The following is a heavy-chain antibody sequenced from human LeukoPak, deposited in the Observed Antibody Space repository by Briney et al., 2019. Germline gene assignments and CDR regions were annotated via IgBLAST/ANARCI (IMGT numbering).Heavy chain of an antibody. J-gene: IGHJ4*02. D-gene: IGHD3-10*01. CDR1: GGSFSGYY. Sequence: SSETLSLTCAVYGGSFSGYYWSWIRQPPGKGPEWIGEINHSGSTNYNPSLKSRVTISVDTSKNQFSLKLSSVTAADTAVYYCAGGVTIVRGTSKHFDYWGQGTLVTVSS. CDR2: INHSGST. CDR3: AGGVTIVRGTSKHFDY. V-gene: IGHV4-34*01.